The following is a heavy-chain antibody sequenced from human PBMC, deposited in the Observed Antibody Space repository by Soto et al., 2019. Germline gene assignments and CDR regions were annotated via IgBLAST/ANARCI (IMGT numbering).Heavy chain of an antibody. J-gene: IGHJ4*02. D-gene: IGHD2-8*02. CDR1: GGSFSGYY. Sequence: SETLSLTCAVYGGSFSGYYWSWIRQPPGKGLEWIGEINHSGSTNYNPSLKSRVTISVDTSKNQFSLKLSSVTAADTAVYYCARGQSSLLLDCWGQGVLVTVSS. CDR2: INHSGST. V-gene: IGHV4-34*01. CDR3: ARGQSSLLLDC.